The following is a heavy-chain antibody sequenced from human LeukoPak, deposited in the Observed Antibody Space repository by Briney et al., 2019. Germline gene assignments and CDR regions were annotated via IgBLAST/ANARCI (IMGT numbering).Heavy chain of an antibody. V-gene: IGHV4-59*01. D-gene: IGHD1-26*01. J-gene: IGHJ3*02. Sequence: SETLSLTCTVSGGSISSYYWSWIRQPPGKGLEWIGYIYYSGSTNYNPSLKSRVTISVDTSKNQFSLKLSSVTAADTAVYYCARDLVGATMRLDAFDIWGQGTMVTVSS. CDR2: IYYSGST. CDR3: ARDLVGATMRLDAFDI. CDR1: GGSISSYY.